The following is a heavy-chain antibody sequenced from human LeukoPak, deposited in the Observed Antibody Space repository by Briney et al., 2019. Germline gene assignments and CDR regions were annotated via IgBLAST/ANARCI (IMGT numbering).Heavy chain of an antibody. Sequence: SGTLSLTCTVSGGSFNSKNWWNWVRQPPEEGLEWIGDINHAGTTNYNPSLESRVTISIDKSKNRFSLRLTSVAAADTAVYYCATDLGEGGNWGQGTLVTVSS. CDR2: INHAGTT. V-gene: IGHV4-4*02. CDR3: ATDLGEGGN. J-gene: IGHJ4*02. D-gene: IGHD3-10*01. CDR1: GGSFNSKNW.